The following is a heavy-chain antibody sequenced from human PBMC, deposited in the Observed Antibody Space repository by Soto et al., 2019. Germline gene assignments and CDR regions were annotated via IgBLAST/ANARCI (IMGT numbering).Heavy chain of an antibody. J-gene: IGHJ4*02. V-gene: IGHV3-74*01. CDR2: ISDAGSYT. CDR1: GVQLRRYW. D-gene: IGHD3-10*01. CDR3: AKEKLWCGDFIPGALGFGS. Sequence: GGSLRLSCAASGVQLRRYWMHWVRQLPGKGLEWISRISDAGSYTIYADSVKGRFTVSRENAKNTLHLQMNSLKAEDTAIYYCAKEKLWCGDFIPGALGFGSWGEGTLVTVSS.